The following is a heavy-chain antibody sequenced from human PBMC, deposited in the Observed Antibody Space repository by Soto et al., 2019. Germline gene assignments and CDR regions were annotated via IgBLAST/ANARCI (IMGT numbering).Heavy chain of an antibody. J-gene: IGHJ3*02. Sequence: GASVKVSCKASGGAFSSYTISWVRQAPGQGLEWMGRIIPILGIANYAQKFQGRVTITADKSTSTAYMELSSLRSEDTAVYYCARRWNRAVAGDDAFDIWGQGTMVTVSS. V-gene: IGHV1-69*02. CDR2: IIPILGIA. CDR3: ARRWNRAVAGDDAFDI. CDR1: GGAFSSYT. D-gene: IGHD6-19*01.